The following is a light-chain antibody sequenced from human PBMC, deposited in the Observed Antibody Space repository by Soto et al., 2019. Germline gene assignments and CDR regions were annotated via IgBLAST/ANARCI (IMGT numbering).Light chain of an antibody. V-gene: IGKV2-28*01. J-gene: IGKJ1*01. Sequence: DIVMTQSPLSLPVTPGEPASISCRSSQSLLHSNGYNYLDWYLQKPGQSPQLLIYLGSTRASGVPDRFSGYGSGTDFTLRISRVEAEDVGVYYCMQALQTPTFGQGTKVEIE. CDR3: MQALQTPT. CDR2: LGS. CDR1: QSLLHSNGYNY.